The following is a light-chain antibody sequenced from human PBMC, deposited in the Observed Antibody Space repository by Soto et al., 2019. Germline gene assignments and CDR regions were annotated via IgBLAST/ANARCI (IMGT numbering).Light chain of an antibody. Sequence: DIQMTQSPSSLSASVGDRVTITCRASQTISNYLNWYQQKPGKAPKLLIYDASSLQTGVPARFSGSGSGTDFTLTISSLQSEDFATYYCQQSYTNPITFGQGTRLDIK. CDR3: QQSYTNPIT. CDR1: QTISNY. CDR2: DAS. J-gene: IGKJ5*01. V-gene: IGKV1-39*01.